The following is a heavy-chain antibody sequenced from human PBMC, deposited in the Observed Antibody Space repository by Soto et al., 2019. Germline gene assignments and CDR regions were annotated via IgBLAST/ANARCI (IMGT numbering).Heavy chain of an antibody. CDR2: FIPIFRTL. Sequence: QVQLIQSEAEVKKPGSSVRVSCTASGGIFGSHGFSWVRQAPGQRLEWVGGFIPIFRTLTYTEKFQARVRIAADESPNTVYLDLSSLTSEDTAVYYCVRDRRIYYSDTHDEFVASDYEVWGQGTMVSVSS. D-gene: IGHD3-22*01. CDR1: GGIFGSHG. J-gene: IGHJ3*01. V-gene: IGHV1-69*01. CDR3: VRDRRIYYSDTHDEFVASDYEV.